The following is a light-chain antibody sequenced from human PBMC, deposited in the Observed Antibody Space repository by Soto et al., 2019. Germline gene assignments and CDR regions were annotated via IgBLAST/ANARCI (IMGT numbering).Light chain of an antibody. J-gene: IGKJ3*01. V-gene: IGKV3-20*01. Sequence: EIVLTQSPGTLPLSPGERATLSRRASQSVSSSSLAWYQQKPGQAPGRLIYGASSRVTGIPDRLSGSGSGIDFTLTISRRETEDYAVYYCQQYGSSPIFTFGRGNKVDI. CDR2: GAS. CDR1: QSVSSSS. CDR3: QQYGSSPIFT.